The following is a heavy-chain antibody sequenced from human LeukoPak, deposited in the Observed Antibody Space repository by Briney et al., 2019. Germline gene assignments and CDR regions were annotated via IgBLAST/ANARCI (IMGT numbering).Heavy chain of an antibody. CDR2: IYPGDSDT. Sequence: GESLKISCQSSTYRFTSYWIGWVRQMPGKGLEWMGIIYPGDSDTRYSPSFQGQVTISADKSISTAYLQWSSLKGSDTATYYCVRGSTRWQQVALDYWGQGTLVTVSS. V-gene: IGHV5-51*01. J-gene: IGHJ4*02. D-gene: IGHD6-13*01. CDR1: TYRFTSYW. CDR3: VRGSTRWQQVALDY.